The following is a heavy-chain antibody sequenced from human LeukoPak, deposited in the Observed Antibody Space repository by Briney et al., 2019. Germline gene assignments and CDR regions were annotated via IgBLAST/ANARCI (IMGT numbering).Heavy chain of an antibody. CDR3: ARDRGYYYYGMDA. V-gene: IGHV3-33*01. CDR2: IWYDRSNK. Sequence: SGRSLRLSCAASGFTFSTYGIHWVRQAPGKGLEWVAVIWYDRSNKYYADSVKGRFTISRDNSKNTLYLQMNSLRAEDTAVYYCARDRGYYYYGMDAWGQGTTVTVSS. CDR1: GFTFSTYG. J-gene: IGHJ6*02.